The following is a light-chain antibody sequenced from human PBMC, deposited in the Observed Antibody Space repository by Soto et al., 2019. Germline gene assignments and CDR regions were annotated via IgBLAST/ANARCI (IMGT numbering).Light chain of an antibody. J-gene: IGKJ1*01. CDR3: QQYNNWPPWT. Sequence: EIVMTQSPATLSVSPGERATLSCRASQSVSSNLAWYQQKPGQAPRLLLYGASTRATGIPARFSGSGSGTEFTLNISSLQSEDFAVYYCQQYNNWPPWTFGQGTKVELK. V-gene: IGKV3-15*01. CDR2: GAS. CDR1: QSVSSN.